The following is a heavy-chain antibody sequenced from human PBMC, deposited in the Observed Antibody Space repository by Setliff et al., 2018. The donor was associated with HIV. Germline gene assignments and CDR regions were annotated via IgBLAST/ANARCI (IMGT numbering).Heavy chain of an antibody. CDR1: GYTFTGYY. V-gene: IGHV1-2*02. CDR2: INPNSGGT. CDR3: ARGSTSSWSYHYMDV. J-gene: IGHJ6*03. D-gene: IGHD6-6*01. Sequence: ASVKVSCKASGYTFTGYYMHWVRQAPGQGLEWMGWINPNSGGTNCAQKFQGRVTMTRDTSISTYYMELSRLRSDDTAVYYCARGSTSSWSYHYMDVWGKGTTVTVSS.